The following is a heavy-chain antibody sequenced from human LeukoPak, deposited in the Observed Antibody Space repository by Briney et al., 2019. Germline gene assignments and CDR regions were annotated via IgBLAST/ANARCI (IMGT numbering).Heavy chain of an antibody. J-gene: IGHJ4*02. CDR3: ARGSDDILTGYYRLYYFDY. V-gene: IGHV4-34*01. D-gene: IGHD3-9*01. Sequence: PSETLSLTCAVYGGSFSGYHWSWIRQPPGKGLEWIGEINHSGSTNYNPSLKSRVTISVDRSKNQFSLKLSSVTAADTAVYYCARGSDDILTGYYRLYYFDYWGQGTLVTVSS. CDR1: GGSFSGYH. CDR2: INHSGST.